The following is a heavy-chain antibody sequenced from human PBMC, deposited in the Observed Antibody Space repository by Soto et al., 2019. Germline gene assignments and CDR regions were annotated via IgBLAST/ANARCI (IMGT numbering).Heavy chain of an antibody. CDR2: IDPRSGAS. V-gene: IGHV1-2*02. D-gene: IGHD3-10*01. J-gene: IGHJ4*02. Sequence: ASVKVSCKPSGYPFTDLYIHWVRQASGLGLEWMGWIDPRSGASRKTQRFQGRFTMTRDTSTNTVYMELSSLRSDDTAVYFCARDNYGTLDYWGQGTLVTVSS. CDR1: GYPFTDLY. CDR3: ARDNYGTLDY.